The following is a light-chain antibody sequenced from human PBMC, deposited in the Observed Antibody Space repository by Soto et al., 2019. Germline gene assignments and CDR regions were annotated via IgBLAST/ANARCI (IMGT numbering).Light chain of an antibody. J-gene: IGKJ3*01. CDR1: QGINNY. CDR2: AAS. Sequence: DIQLTQSPSFLSASVGDRVTITCRASQGINNYLGWYQQKPGKAPKLLIYAASTLQSGVPSRFSGSGSGTEFTLTISSLQPEEFATYYCQQLNSYPITFGPGTKVDI. CDR3: QQLNSYPIT. V-gene: IGKV1-9*01.